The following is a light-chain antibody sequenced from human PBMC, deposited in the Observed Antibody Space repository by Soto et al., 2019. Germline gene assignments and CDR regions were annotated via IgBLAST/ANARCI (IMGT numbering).Light chain of an antibody. V-gene: IGLV1-44*01. CDR2: SNN. J-gene: IGLJ2*01. Sequence: QSVLTQPPSASGTPGQRVTISCSGSSSNIGSNTVNWYQQLPGTAPKLLIYSNNQRPSGVPDRFSGSKSGTSASLAISGLQSEDEADYYCAAWDDSLNGPHVVFGGGTKLTDL. CDR1: SSNIGSNT. CDR3: AAWDDSLNGPHVV.